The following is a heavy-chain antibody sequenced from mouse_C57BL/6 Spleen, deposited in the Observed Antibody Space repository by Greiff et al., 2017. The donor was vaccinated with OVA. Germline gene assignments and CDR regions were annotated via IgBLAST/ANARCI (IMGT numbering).Heavy chain of an antibody. V-gene: IGHV1-26*01. Sequence: EVQLQQSGPELVKPGASVKISCKASGYTFTDYYMNWVKQSHGKSLEWIGDINPNNGGTSYNQKFKGKATLTVDKSSSTAYMELRSLTSEDSAVYYCARMGQPDAMDYWGQGTSVTVSS. D-gene: IGHD3-3*01. CDR2: INPNNGGT. J-gene: IGHJ4*01. CDR1: GYTFTDYY. CDR3: ARMGQPDAMDY.